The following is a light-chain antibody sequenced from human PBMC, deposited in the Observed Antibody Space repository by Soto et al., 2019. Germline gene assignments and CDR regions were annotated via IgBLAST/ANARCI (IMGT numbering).Light chain of an antibody. CDR3: ASYTGNNVV. CDR1: SSDVGGYNY. V-gene: IGLV2-8*01. J-gene: IGLJ2*01. CDR2: EVS. Sequence: QSALTQPPSASGSPGQSVAISCTGTSSDVGGYNYVSWYQQHSGKAPKLMLYEVSRRASGVPDRFSGSKSGSTASLTVSRLEAEDEADYYCASYTGNNVVFGGGTKLTVL.